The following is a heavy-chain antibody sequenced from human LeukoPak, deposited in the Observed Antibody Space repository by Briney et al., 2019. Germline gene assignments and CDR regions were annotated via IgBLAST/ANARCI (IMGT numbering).Heavy chain of an antibody. D-gene: IGHD1-14*01. V-gene: IGHV1-3*01. CDR1: GYTFTSYA. Sequence: GASVKVSCKTSGYTFTSYAIHWVRQAPGQRLEWMAWITAGNADTKYSQNFQGRVTITRDTSASTAYMELSSLRSEDTAVYYCARGGIPYYYYMDVWGKGTTVTVSS. J-gene: IGHJ6*03. CDR3: ARGGIPYYYYMDV. CDR2: ITAGNADT.